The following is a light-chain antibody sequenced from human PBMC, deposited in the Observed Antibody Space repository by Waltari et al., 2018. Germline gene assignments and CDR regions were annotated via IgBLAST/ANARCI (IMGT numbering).Light chain of an antibody. CDR2: QDT. J-gene: IGLJ2*01. CDR1: QSGHKY. Sequence: SYDLTQPPPVPVSPAQTASLTCTRDQSGHKYVSWYQQKPGQSPVLIIYQDTKRPPGIPGRLSGSNSGNTATLTISGTQVMDEGDYYCQAWDTISAGLGGGTKLTVL. CDR3: QAWDTISAG. V-gene: IGLV3-1*01.